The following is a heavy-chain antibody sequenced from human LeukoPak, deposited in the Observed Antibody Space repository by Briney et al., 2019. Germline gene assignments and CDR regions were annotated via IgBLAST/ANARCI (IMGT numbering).Heavy chain of an antibody. CDR1: GFRFNTFW. Sequence: GGSLRLSCAASGFRFNTFWMSWVRQAPGKGLEWVANIKQDGNEKYYVDSVKGRFTISRDNAKNSLYLQMNSLRAEDTAVYYCATRSNTKYDSSGYYDYYYYMDVWGKGTTVTVSS. CDR3: ATRSNTKYDSSGYYDYYYYMDV. V-gene: IGHV3-7*01. CDR2: IKQDGNEK. J-gene: IGHJ6*03. D-gene: IGHD3-22*01.